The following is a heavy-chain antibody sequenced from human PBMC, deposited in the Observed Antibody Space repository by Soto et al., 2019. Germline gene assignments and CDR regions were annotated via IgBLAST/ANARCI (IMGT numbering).Heavy chain of an antibody. D-gene: IGHD1-7*01. J-gene: IGHJ6*02. CDR1: VYSVSSNSAA. Sequence: SQTLSLTCAISVYSVSSNSAAWNWIIQSPSRGLEWLGRTYYRSKWYNDYAVSVKSRITINPDTSKNQFSMQLNSVTPEDTAVYYCARDGKTRTTFTGMDVWGQETTVTVSS. V-gene: IGHV6-1*01. CDR2: TYYRSKWYN. CDR3: ARDGKTRTTFTGMDV.